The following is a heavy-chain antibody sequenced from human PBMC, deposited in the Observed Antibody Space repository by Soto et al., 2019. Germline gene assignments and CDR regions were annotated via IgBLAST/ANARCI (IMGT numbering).Heavy chain of an antibody. CDR3: AHSDYIRPLDS. J-gene: IGHJ4*02. V-gene: IGHV2-5*02. D-gene: IGHD4-17*01. CDR2: IYWDDDK. CDR1: GFSLSTTGVG. Sequence: QITLKESGPTLVKPTQTLTLTCTFSGFSLSTTGVGVGWIRQPPGKALEWLALIYWDDDKRYSPSLKSRLTITKDTSIIQVVLTMTNMDPLDTATYYCAHSDYIRPLDSWGQGTLVTVSS.